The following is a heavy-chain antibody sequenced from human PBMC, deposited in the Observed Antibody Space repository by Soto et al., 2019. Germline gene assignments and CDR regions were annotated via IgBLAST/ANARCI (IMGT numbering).Heavy chain of an antibody. D-gene: IGHD2-15*01. CDR1: GYTFNDYA. Sequence: QLVQSGAEVKKPGASVKVSCKATGYTFNDYAITWVRQAPGQGLEWVGWISASIGHTNQAQSFQDRVTITTDRSTTTAYLELRSLRSDDTAVYYCARGSYCSGGTCTNWFDPWGQGTLVTVSS. CDR2: ISASIGHT. CDR3: ARGSYCSGGTCTNWFDP. J-gene: IGHJ5*02. V-gene: IGHV1-18*01.